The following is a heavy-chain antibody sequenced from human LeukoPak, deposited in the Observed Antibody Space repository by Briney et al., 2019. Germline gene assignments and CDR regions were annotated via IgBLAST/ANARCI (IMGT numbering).Heavy chain of an antibody. CDR2: VNTYGTTT. D-gene: IGHD4-17*01. Sequence: PGGSLRLSCAASGFAFDSYWMHWVRQAPGKGLEWLSRVNTYGTTTSYADSVKGRFSSSRDNAKNTLFLQMNRLRIKDSAVYYCARVMDYGDSRELAFWGQGTRVTVSS. V-gene: IGHV3-74*01. CDR1: GFAFDSYW. CDR3: ARVMDYGDSRELAF. J-gene: IGHJ4*02.